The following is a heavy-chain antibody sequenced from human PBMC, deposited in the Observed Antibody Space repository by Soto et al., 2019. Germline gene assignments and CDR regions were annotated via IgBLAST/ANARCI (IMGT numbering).Heavy chain of an antibody. CDR3: ERLPRLGELYPCGMDV. V-gene: IGHV5-51*01. CDR1: GYSFTSYS. J-gene: IGHJ6*02. Sequence: PGESLRISCKGSGYSFTSYSIGWVRQIPGKGLEWMGTIYPGDAGTRYSPSFQGQFTISADKAISTAYLQWSSLKASDTAMYYCERLPRLGELYPCGMDVWGQGNTVTVSS. CDR2: IYPGDAGT. D-gene: IGHD3-10*01.